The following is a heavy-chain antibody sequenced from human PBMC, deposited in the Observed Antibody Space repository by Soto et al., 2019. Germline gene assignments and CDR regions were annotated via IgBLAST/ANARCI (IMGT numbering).Heavy chain of an antibody. CDR2: IYYSGST. V-gene: IGHV4-39*01. CDR3: ARHSIVVVPAAFDY. CDR1: GGSISSSSYC. J-gene: IGHJ4*02. D-gene: IGHD2-2*01. Sequence: SETLSLTCTVSGGSISSSSYCWGWIRQPPGKGLEWIGSIYYSGSTYYNPSLKSRVTISVDTSKNQFSLKLSSVTAADTAVYYCARHSIVVVPAAFDYWGQGTLVTVSS.